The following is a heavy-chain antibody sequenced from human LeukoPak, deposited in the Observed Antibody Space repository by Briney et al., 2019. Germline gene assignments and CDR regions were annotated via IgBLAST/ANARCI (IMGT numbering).Heavy chain of an antibody. CDR3: AGGREGMYYYDSSGYYVFDY. J-gene: IGHJ4*02. D-gene: IGHD3-22*01. CDR1: GFTFSSYS. V-gene: IGHV3-21*01. CDR2: ISSSSSYI. Sequence: GGSLRLSCAASGFTFSSYSMNWVRQAPGKGLEWVSSISSSSSYIYYADSVKGRFTISRDNAKNSLYLQMNSLRAEDTAVYYCAGGREGMYYYDSSGYYVFDYWGQGTLVTVSS.